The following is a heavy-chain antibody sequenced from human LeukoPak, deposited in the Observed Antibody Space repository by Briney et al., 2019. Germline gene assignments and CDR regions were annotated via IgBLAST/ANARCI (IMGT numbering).Heavy chain of an antibody. Sequence: PGGSLRLSCAASGFTFSSYSMNWVRQAPGKGLEWVSYISSSSSTIYYADSVKGRFTISRDNAKNSLYLQMNSLRAEDTAVYYCARKLYYYDSVDFGWFDPWGQGTLVTVSS. D-gene: IGHD3-22*01. CDR2: ISSSSSTI. CDR1: GFTFSSYS. J-gene: IGHJ5*02. CDR3: ARKLYYYDSVDFGWFDP. V-gene: IGHV3-48*04.